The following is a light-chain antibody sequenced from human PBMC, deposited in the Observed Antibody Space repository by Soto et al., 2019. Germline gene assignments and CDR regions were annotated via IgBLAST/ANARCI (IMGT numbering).Light chain of an antibody. CDR1: QSVSNY. Sequence: EIVLTQSPATLSLSPGDRVTLSCRASQSVSNYLSWYQQKPGQAPRLLIYEASKRATGIPARFSGSGSGTDFTLTISSLETEDFAVYYCQQFDGSPETFGQGTKLDIK. J-gene: IGKJ2*01. CDR3: QQFDGSPET. CDR2: EAS. V-gene: IGKV3-11*01.